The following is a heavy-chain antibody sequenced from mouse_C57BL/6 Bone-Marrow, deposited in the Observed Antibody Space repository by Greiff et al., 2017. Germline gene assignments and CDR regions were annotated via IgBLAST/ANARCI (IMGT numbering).Heavy chain of an antibody. V-gene: IGHV1-78*01. CDR1: GYTFTDHT. J-gene: IGHJ4*01. CDR2: IYPRDGST. CDR3: AGGAGDGYLYYYAMDY. D-gene: IGHD2-3*01. Sequence: VQLQQSDAELVKPGASVKISCKVSGYTFTDHTIHWMKQRPEQGLEWIGYIYPRDGSTKYNEKFKGKATLTADKSSSKAYMRLNCLTSEDSAVYFCAGGAGDGYLYYYAMDYWGQGTSVTVSS.